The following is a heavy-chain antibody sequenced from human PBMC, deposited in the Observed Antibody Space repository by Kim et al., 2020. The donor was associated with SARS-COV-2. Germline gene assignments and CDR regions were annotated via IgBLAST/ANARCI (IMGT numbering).Heavy chain of an antibody. CDR3: ARGWYQVLLQGLDY. CDR2: INHSGST. J-gene: IGHJ4*02. Sequence: SETLSLTCAVYGGSFSGYYWSWIRQPPGKGLEWIGEINHSGSTNYNPSLRSRVTISVDTSKNQFSLKLSSVTAADTAVYYCARGWYQVLLQGLDYWGQGTLVTVSS. D-gene: IGHD2-2*01. V-gene: IGHV4-34*01. CDR1: GGSFSGYY.